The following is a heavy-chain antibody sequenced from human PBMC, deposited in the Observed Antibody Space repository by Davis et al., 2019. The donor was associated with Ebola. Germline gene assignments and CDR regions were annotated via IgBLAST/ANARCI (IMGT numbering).Heavy chain of an antibody. J-gene: IGHJ4*02. CDR2: INYSGTT. CDR1: GGSISSTNYY. CDR3: VRQIGSGKWAFDY. D-gene: IGHD3-10*01. V-gene: IGHV4-39*01. Sequence: MPGGSLRLSCSVSGGSISSTNYYWGWIRQPPGKGLEWIGSINYSGTTYYNPSLKSRVTISVDTAKNQFSLILSSVIAADTAVYYCVRQIGSGKWAFDYWGQGTLVTVSS.